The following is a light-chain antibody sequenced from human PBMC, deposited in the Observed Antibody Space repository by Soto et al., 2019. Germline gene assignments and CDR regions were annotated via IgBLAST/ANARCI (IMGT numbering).Light chain of an antibody. Sequence: EIVLTQSPATLSVSPGEIATLSCRASQSISSNLAWYQQKPGQAPRLLIYGTSTRATGIPARFSGSGSGTQFTLTISSLQSEDFAVYYCQQYYNWLSWTFGQGTKVEIK. V-gene: IGKV3-15*01. CDR1: QSISSN. CDR2: GTS. CDR3: QQYYNWLSWT. J-gene: IGKJ1*01.